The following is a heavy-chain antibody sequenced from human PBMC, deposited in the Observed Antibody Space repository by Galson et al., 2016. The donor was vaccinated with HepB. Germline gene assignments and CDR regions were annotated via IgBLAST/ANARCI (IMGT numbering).Heavy chain of an antibody. CDR2: INQDGSEK. Sequence: SLRLSCAASGFIFRSYWMSWARQAPGKGLEWVASINQDGSEKYYVDSVKGRFTISRDNAKNSLYLQMNSLRAEDTAVYYCARAYSRLGRWRLLYYFDYWGQGTLVTVSS. CDR3: ARAYSRLGRWRLLYYFDY. J-gene: IGHJ4*02. V-gene: IGHV3-7*01. D-gene: IGHD2/OR15-2a*01. CDR1: GFIFRSYW.